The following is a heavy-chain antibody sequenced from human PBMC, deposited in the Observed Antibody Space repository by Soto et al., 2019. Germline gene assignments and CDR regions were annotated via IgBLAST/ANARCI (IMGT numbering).Heavy chain of an antibody. CDR2: IYWDDDK. D-gene: IGHD2-2*01. Sequence: ASGPTLVNPTQTLTLTCTFSGFSLSTSGVGVGWIRQPPGKALEWLGIIYWDDDKRYRPSLKSRLTITKDTSKNQLVLTMTNMEPGNTPTYYCPHLPGKQLCPRAPVVYGGQEPPVPV. J-gene: IGHJ4*02. CDR3: PHLPGKQLCPRAPVVY. V-gene: IGHV2-5*02. CDR1: GFSLSTSGVG.